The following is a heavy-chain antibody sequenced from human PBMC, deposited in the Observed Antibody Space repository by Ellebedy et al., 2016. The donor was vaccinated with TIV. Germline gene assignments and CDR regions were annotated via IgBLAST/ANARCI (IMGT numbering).Heavy chain of an antibody. V-gene: IGHV4-39*01. CDR1: GGSISSSSYY. CDR3: ARLSSGWPTVDY. J-gene: IGHJ4*02. CDR2: IYYSGST. Sequence: MPSETLSLTCTVSGGSISSSSYYWGWIRQPPGKGLEWIGSIYYSGSTYYNPSLKSRVTISVDTSKNQFSLKLSSVTAADTAVYYCARLSSGWPTVDYWGQGTLVTVSS. D-gene: IGHD6-19*01.